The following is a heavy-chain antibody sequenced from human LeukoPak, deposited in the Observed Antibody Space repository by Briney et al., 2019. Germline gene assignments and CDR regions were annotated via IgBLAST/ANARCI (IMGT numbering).Heavy chain of an antibody. D-gene: IGHD3-10*02. V-gene: IGHV4-31*03. CDR3: ARGVRGVSDY. CDR2: IYYSGST. CDR1: GGSISSGGYY. Sequence: SETLSLTCTVSGGSISSGGYYWSWIRQHPGKGLEWIGYIYYSGSTYYNPSLKSRVTISVDTSKNQFSLKLSSVTAADTAVYYCARGVRGVSDYWGKGTPVTVSS. J-gene: IGHJ4*03.